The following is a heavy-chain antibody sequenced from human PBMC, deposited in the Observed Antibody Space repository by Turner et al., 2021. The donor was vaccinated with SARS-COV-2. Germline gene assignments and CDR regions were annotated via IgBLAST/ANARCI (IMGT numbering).Heavy chain of an antibody. CDR1: GGTFSSYG. Sequence: QVQLVQSGAEVKKPGSSVKASCKASGGTFSSYGLSWVRQDPGQGLEWIGKRIPSLGKANYTQKIKDKVTIATDKTTRADKMKLNSLRTENTAMYDDARTMVRGGNAFAKYFQHWGQGTLVTVSS. CDR2: RIPSLGKA. V-gene: IGHV1-69*04. J-gene: IGHJ1*01. CDR3: ARTMVRGGNAFAKYFQH. D-gene: IGHD3-10*01.